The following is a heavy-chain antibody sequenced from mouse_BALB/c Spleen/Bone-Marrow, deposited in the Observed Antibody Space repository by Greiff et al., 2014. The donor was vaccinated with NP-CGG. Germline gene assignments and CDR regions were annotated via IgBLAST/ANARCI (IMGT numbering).Heavy chain of an antibody. Sequence: QVQLQQPGAELVMPGASVKMSCKASGHTFTDYWMHWVKQRPGQGLEWIGAIDTSDSYTSYNQKFKGKATLTVDESSSTAYMQLSSLTSEDSAVYYCARSDYRYDPFAYWGQGTLGTVSA. CDR2: IDTSDSYT. D-gene: IGHD2-14*01. J-gene: IGHJ3*01. V-gene: IGHV1-69*01. CDR1: GHTFTDYW. CDR3: ARSDYRYDPFAY.